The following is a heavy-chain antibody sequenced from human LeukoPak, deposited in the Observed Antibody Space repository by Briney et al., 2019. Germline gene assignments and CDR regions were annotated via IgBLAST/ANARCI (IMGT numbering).Heavy chain of an antibody. V-gene: IGHV3-21*01. CDR1: GFTFSSYS. D-gene: IGHD3-16*01. J-gene: IGHJ4*02. CDR3: VRDGGRYNYDY. Sequence: GGSLRLSCAASGFTFSSYSMNWVRQAPGKGLEWVSSISYRTTYIYYADSVKGRFTISRDNAKNSLYLQMNSLRAEDTAVYYCVRDGGRYNYDYWGQGTLVTVSS. CDR2: ISYRTTYI.